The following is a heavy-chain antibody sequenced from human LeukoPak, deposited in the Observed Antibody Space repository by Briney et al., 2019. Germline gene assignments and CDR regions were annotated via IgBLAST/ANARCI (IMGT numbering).Heavy chain of an antibody. CDR1: GFTFSNYW. CDR3: AREILAPGKTHDY. CDR2: INDDGSAT. V-gene: IGHV3-74*01. Sequence: GGSLRLSCAASGFTFSNYWMHWVRQVPGKGLVWVSRINDDGSATFYADSVKGRFTISRDNAKNTLFLQINSLRAEDTAVYYCAREILAPGKTHDYWGQGTLVTVSS. J-gene: IGHJ4*02.